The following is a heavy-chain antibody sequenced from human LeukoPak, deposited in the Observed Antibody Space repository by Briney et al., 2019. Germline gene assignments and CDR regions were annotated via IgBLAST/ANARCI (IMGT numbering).Heavy chain of an antibody. J-gene: IGHJ3*01. CDR3: ARPNITSYYDSRGYDAFDV. V-gene: IGHV5-51*01. D-gene: IGHD3-22*01. CDR2: IYPDDSDT. Sequence: GEFLKISCKGSGYSFTSYWLGWVRLMPGKGLEWMGMIYPDDSDTRYSPSFQGQVTISADKSVRTAYLQCTSLKASDTAMYYCARPNITSYYDSRGYDAFDVWGQGTMVTVSS. CDR1: GYSFTSYW.